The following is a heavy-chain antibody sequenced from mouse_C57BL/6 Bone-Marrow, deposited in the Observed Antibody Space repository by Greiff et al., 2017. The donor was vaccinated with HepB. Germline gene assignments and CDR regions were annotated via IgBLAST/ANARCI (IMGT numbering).Heavy chain of an antibody. CDR1: GYSITSGYY. V-gene: IGHV3-6*01. Sequence: DVKLVESGPGLVKPSQSLSLTCSVTGYSITSGYYWNWIRQFPGNKLEWMGYISYDGSNNYNPSLKNRISITRDTSKNQFFLKLNSVTTEDTATYYCANNEGGYLGQGTTLTVSS. CDR3: ANNEGGY. J-gene: IGHJ2*01. CDR2: ISYDGSN.